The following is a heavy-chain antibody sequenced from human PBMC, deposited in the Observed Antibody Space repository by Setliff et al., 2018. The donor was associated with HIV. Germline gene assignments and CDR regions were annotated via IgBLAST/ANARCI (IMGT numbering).Heavy chain of an antibody. Sequence: ASVKVSCKASGYIFTDYYMHWVRQAPGRELGWMGRINPNSGGTNYAQKFQGRVTITADKSTSTAYMELSSLRSEDTAVYYCARLDPGYYMDVWGKGTTVTVSS. J-gene: IGHJ6*03. CDR3: ARLDPGYYMDV. CDR2: INPNSGGT. D-gene: IGHD2-2*03. V-gene: IGHV1-2*06. CDR1: GYIFTDYY.